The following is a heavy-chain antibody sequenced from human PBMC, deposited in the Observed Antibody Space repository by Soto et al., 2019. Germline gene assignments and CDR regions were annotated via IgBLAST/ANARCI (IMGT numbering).Heavy chain of an antibody. CDR3: ATTLFSSTSRGSDFDP. Sequence: QVRLVQSGAEMKKPGASVKVSCKASGYYFSNYYMHWVRQAPGQGLEWMGWINPNSGVTNFAQRFQGRVSMTTDTSMSTAYLEVKRLTSDDTAVYYCATTLFSSTSRGSDFDPWGHGTLVIVS. D-gene: IGHD6-19*01. CDR1: GYYFSNYY. J-gene: IGHJ5*02. CDR2: INPNSGVT. V-gene: IGHV1-2*02.